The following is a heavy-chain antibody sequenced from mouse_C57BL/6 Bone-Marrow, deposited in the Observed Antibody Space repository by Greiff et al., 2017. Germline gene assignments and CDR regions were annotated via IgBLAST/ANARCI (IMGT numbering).Heavy chain of an antibody. CDR2: SSDGGSYT. D-gene: IGHD2-4*01. Sequence: EVMLVESGGGLVKPGGSLKLSCAASGFTFSSYAMSWVRQTPEKRLEWVATSSDGGSYTYYPDNVKGRFTISRDNAKNNLYLQMSHLKSEDTAMYYWARGDDYDDGPYYAMDYWGQGTSVTVSS. CDR1: GFTFSSYA. J-gene: IGHJ4*01. V-gene: IGHV5-4*03. CDR3: ARGDDYDDGPYYAMDY.